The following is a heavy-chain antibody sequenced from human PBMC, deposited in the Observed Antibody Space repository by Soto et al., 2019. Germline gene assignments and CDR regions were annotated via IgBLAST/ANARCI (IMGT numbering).Heavy chain of an antibody. J-gene: IGHJ4*02. CDR2: ISWDGGST. CDR1: GFTFDDYT. V-gene: IGHV3-43*01. D-gene: IGHD2-15*01. Sequence: GGSLRLSCAASGFTFDDYTMHWVRQAPGKGLEWVSLISWDGGSTYYADSVKGRFTISRDNSKNSLYLQMNSLRTEDTALYYCAKDGGSSLSIDYWGQGTLVTVSS. CDR3: AKDGGSSLSIDY.